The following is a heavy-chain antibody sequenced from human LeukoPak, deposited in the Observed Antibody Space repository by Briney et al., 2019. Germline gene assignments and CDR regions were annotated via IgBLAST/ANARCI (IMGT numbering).Heavy chain of an antibody. Sequence: GWSLRLSCAASGFTFSSNAMSWVRQAPAKGLEWVSTITSSGVSTYYADSVKGRFTVSRDISKNTLYLQMNSLRAEDTAVFYCAKVGFGDRFYFDYWGQGTLVTVSS. CDR1: GFTFSSNA. CDR3: AKVGFGDRFYFDY. D-gene: IGHD3-10*01. J-gene: IGHJ4*02. V-gene: IGHV3-23*01. CDR2: ITSSGVST.